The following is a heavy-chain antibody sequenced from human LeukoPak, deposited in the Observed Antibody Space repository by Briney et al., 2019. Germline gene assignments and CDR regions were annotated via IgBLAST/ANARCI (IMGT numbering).Heavy chain of an antibody. Sequence: SETLSLTCTVSGGSISSYYWSWIRQPPGKGLEWIGYIHYSGSTNYNPSLKSRVTISVDTSKNQFSLKLKSVTAADTAAYYCARGDYYDSSGYLGTWAYYFWGQGTLVTVSS. CDR2: IHYSGST. CDR3: ARGDYYDSSGYLGTWAYYF. J-gene: IGHJ4*02. V-gene: IGHV4-59*12. CDR1: GGSISSYY. D-gene: IGHD3-22*01.